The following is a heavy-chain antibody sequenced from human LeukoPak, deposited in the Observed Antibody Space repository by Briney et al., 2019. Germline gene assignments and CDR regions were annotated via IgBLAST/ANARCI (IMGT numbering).Heavy chain of an antibody. CDR2: IYHTGST. CDR3: AREDSSGWYNYFDI. V-gene: IGHV4-30-2*01. CDR1: GGSISSGGYS. Sequence: PSQTLSLTRAVSGGSISSGGYSWSWIRQPPGKGLEWIGYIYHTGSTNYNPSLKSRVTVSVDTPKNQFSLKLTSATAADTAVYYCAREDSSGWYNYFDIWGQGALVTVSS. D-gene: IGHD6-19*01. J-gene: IGHJ4*02.